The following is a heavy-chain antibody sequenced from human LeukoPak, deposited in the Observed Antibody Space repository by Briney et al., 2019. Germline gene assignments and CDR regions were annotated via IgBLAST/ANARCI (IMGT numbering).Heavy chain of an antibody. CDR1: GYSISSGYY. J-gene: IGHJ4*02. CDR2: IYHSGST. CDR3: ARDRSSAYDIGV. Sequence: SETLSLTCAVSGYSISSGYYWGWIRQPPGKGLEWIRSIYHSGSTYYNPSLKSRVTISVDTSKNQFSLKVSSVTAADTAVYYCARDRSSAYDIGVWGQGTLVTVSS. D-gene: IGHD6-6*01. V-gene: IGHV4-38-2*02.